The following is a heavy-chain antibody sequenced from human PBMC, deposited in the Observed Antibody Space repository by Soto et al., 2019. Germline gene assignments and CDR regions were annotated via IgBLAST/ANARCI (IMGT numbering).Heavy chain of an antibody. CDR3: ARIDYGDYPYYYYYMDV. CDR2: IFSNDEK. D-gene: IGHD4-17*01. Sequence: SGPTLVNPTETLTLTCTVSGFSLSNARMGVSWIRQPPGKALEWLAHIFSNDEKSYSTSLKSRLTISKDTSKSQVVLTMTNMDPVDTATYYCARIDYGDYPYYYYYMDVWGKGTTVTAP. V-gene: IGHV2-26*01. CDR1: GFSLSNARMG. J-gene: IGHJ6*03.